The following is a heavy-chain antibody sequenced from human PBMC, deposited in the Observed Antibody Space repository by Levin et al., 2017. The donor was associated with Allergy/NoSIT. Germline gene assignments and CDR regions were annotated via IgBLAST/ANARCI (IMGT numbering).Heavy chain of an antibody. J-gene: IGHJ4*02. CDR2: IGSGSSPI. CDR3: ARYGGSGFNR. V-gene: IGHV3-48*01. D-gene: IGHD6-19*01. Sequence: ETLSLTCVGSGFTFSSYSINWVRQAPGKGLEWLSYIGSGSSPIYYADSVKGRFTISRDDVKDSLYLQMNSLRPEDTAVYYCARYGGSGFNRWGQGTQVIVSS. CDR1: GFTFSSYS.